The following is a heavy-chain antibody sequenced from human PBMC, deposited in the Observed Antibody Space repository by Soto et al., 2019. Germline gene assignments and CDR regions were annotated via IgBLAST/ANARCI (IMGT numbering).Heavy chain of an antibody. CDR1: GGSISGYY. CDR2: ISYSGST. J-gene: IGHJ4*02. V-gene: IGHV4-59*01. Sequence: PSETLSLTCAVSGGSISGYYWSWIRQPPGKGLEWIGYISYSGSTDYNPSLKSRVTMSVDTSRNQFSLKLTSVTAADTAVYYCARNDFWSGYYNYWGQGTLVTVSS. CDR3: ARNDFWSGYYNY. D-gene: IGHD3-3*01.